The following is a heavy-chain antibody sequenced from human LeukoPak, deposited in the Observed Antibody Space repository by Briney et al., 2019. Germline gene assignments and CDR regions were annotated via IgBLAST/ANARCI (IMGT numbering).Heavy chain of an antibody. CDR1: GFTFSSYS. V-gene: IGHV3-48*01. Sequence: GGSLRLSCAASGFTFSSYSMNWVRQAPGKGLEWVSYISSSSSTIYYADSVKGRFTISRDNAKNSLYLQMNSLRAEDTAVYYCARGGVLYNWELRFDAFDIWGQGTMVTVSS. CDR2: ISSSSSTI. J-gene: IGHJ3*02. D-gene: IGHD1-20*01. CDR3: ARGGVLYNWELRFDAFDI.